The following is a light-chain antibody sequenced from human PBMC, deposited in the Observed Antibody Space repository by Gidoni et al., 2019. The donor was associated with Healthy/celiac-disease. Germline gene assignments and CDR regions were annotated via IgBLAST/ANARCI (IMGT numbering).Light chain of an antibody. CDR2: GNS. CDR1: SSNIGAGYD. Sequence: QSVLTQPPSVSGAPGQRVTISCTGRSSNIGAGYDVHWYQQLPGTAPKLLIYGNSTRPSGVPDRFSGSKSGTSASLAITGLQAEDEADYYCQSYDSSLSGPQVVFGGGTKLTVL. CDR3: QSYDSSLSGPQVV. J-gene: IGLJ2*01. V-gene: IGLV1-40*01.